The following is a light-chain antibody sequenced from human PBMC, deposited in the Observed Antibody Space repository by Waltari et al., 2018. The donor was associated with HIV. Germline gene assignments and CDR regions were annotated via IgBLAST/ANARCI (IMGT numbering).Light chain of an antibody. CDR3: QQYDNLPIT. V-gene: IGKV1-33*01. Sequence: DIQMTQSPSSLSASVGDRVTITCQARQDISNYLNWYQQKPGKAPKRLIDDGSNLETGVPSRFSGSGSGTDFTFTISSLQPEDIATYYCQQYDNLPITFGQGTRLETK. J-gene: IGKJ5*01. CDR2: DGS. CDR1: QDISNY.